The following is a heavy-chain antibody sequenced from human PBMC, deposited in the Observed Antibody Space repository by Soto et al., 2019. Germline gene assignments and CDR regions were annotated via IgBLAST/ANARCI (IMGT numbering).Heavy chain of an antibody. CDR1: GYTLTELS. D-gene: IGHD6-19*01. Sequence: ASVKVSCKVSGYTLTELSMHWVRQAPGKGLEWMGGFDPEDGETIYAQKFQGRVTMTEDTSTDTTYMELSSLRSEDTAVYYCATAVGLAVAGTSYYYYYMDVWGKGTTVTVSS. J-gene: IGHJ6*03. CDR3: ATAVGLAVAGTSYYYYYMDV. V-gene: IGHV1-24*01. CDR2: FDPEDGET.